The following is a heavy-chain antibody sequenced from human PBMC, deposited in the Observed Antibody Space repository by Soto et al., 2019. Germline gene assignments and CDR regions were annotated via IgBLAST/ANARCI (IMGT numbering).Heavy chain of an antibody. Sequence: SVKVSCTASGGTLISYAIIWVRQAPGQGLEWMGGIIPIFGTANYAQKFQGRVTITADKSTSTAYMELSSLRSEDTAVYYCAKYCSSTSCYKRYYYYYYGMDVWGQGTTVTVSS. V-gene: IGHV1-69*06. CDR3: AKYCSSTSCYKRYYYYYYGMDV. J-gene: IGHJ6*02. D-gene: IGHD2-2*01. CDR2: IIPIFGTA. CDR1: GGTLISYA.